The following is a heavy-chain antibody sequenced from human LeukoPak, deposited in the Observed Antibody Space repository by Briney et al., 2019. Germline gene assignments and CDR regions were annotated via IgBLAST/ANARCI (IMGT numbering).Heavy chain of an antibody. CDR1: GYTLTELS. CDR2: FDPEDGET. J-gene: IGHJ2*01. Sequence: VASVKVSCKVSGYTLTELSMHWVRQAPGRGLEWMGGFDPEDGETIYAQKFQGRVTMNEDTSTDTAYMELSSLRSEDTAVYYCATDRRAVAGTWDWYFDLWGRGTLVTVSS. CDR3: ATDRRAVAGTWDWYFDL. V-gene: IGHV1-24*01. D-gene: IGHD6-19*01.